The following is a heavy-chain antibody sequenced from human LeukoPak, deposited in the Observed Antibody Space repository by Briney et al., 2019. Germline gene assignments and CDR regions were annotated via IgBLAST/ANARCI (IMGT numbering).Heavy chain of an antibody. CDR1: GFTFDRYD. CDR3: LAIQGVLVY. CDR2: IRTAGDT. D-gene: IGHD3-10*01. V-gene: IGHV3-13*01. J-gene: IGHJ4*02. Sequence: GGSLRLSCAASGFTFDRYDMHWVRQPTGKGLEWVSGIRTAGDTYYPGSVKGRFTISRDNTKSSLYLQMNSLRAGDTAIYHCLAIQGVLVYWGQGSLVTVSS.